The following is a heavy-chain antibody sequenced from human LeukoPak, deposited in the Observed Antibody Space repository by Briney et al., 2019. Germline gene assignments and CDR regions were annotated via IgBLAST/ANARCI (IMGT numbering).Heavy chain of an antibody. J-gene: IGHJ6*03. CDR1: GFTFSSYS. CDR2: ISSSSSYI. D-gene: IGHD6-13*01. Sequence: GGSLRLSCAASGFTFSSYSVNWVRQAPGKGLEWVSSISSSSSYIYYADSVKGRFTISRDNAKNSLYLQMNSLRAEDTAVYYCARQQLEPHYYYYYMDVWGKGTTVTVSS. CDR3: ARQQLEPHYYYYYMDV. V-gene: IGHV3-21*01.